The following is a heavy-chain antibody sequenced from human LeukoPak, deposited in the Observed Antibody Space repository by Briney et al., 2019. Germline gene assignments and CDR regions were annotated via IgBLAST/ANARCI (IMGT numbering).Heavy chain of an antibody. CDR3: ARGDDILTGYHLSGPTKHYCYYYMDV. CDR1: GGTFSSYA. J-gene: IGHJ6*03. Sequence: ASVKVSCKGSGGTFSSYAISWVRQGPGQGLGWEGGIIPIFGTANYAQKFPGRVRITADESTSTAYTELSSLRSEDTAVYYCARGDDILTGYHLSGPTKHYCYYYMDVWGKGTTVTISS. CDR2: IIPIFGTA. D-gene: IGHD3-9*01. V-gene: IGHV1-69*01.